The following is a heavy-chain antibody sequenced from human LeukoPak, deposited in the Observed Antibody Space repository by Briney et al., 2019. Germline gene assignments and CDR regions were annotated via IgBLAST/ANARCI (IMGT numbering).Heavy chain of an antibody. D-gene: IGHD2-21*01. CDR2: ISYDGSNN. Sequence: GGSLRLSCAASGFTFSSYGMHWVRQAPGKGLEWVAVISYDGSNNYYADSVKGRFTISRDDAERSVYLQMDNVRVEDTAVYFCARYSEVYYYVDVWGTGTTVTVSS. V-gene: IGHV3-30*03. CDR3: ARYSEVYYYVDV. J-gene: IGHJ6*03. CDR1: GFTFSSYG.